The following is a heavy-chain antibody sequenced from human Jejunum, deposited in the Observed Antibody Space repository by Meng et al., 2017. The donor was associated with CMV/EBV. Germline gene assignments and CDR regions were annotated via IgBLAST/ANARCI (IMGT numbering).Heavy chain of an antibody. J-gene: IGHJ4*02. V-gene: IGHV3-23*01. D-gene: IGHD2-15*01. CDR2: ISGSGLST. Sequence: SGFTVDGYDMNWVRQAPGRGLEWVSTISGSGLSTHYPDSVKGRFTISRDNSKNTLYLQMNSVRAEDTAVYYCAKASPYGGITYFDYWGQGTLVTVSS. CDR1: GFTVDGYD. CDR3: AKASPYGGITYFDY.